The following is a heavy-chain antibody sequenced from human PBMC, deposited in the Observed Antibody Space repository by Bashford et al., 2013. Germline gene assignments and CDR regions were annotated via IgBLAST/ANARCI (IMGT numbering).Heavy chain of an antibody. D-gene: IGHD1-26*01. CDR2: ISAYNGNT. Sequence: WVRQAPGQGLEWMGWISAYNGNTNYAQKLQGRVTMTTDTSTSTAYMELRSLRSDDTAVYYCAREGRRGSYHPDDAFDIWGQGDNGHRLL. J-gene: IGHJ3*02. CDR3: AREGRRGSYHPDDAFDI. V-gene: IGHV1-18*01.